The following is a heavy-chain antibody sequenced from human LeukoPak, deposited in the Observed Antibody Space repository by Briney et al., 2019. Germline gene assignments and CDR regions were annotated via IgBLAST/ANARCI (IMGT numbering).Heavy chain of an antibody. CDR3: ARGLGEQYYYDSSGYCLDY. D-gene: IGHD3-22*01. Sequence: ASVKVSCTASGGTFSSYAISWVRQAPGQGLEWMGGIIPIFGTANYAQKFQGRVTITADESTSTAYTELSSLRSEDTAVYYCARGLGEQYYYDSSGYCLDYWGQGTLVTVSS. CDR1: GGTFSSYA. V-gene: IGHV1-69*13. CDR2: IIPIFGTA. J-gene: IGHJ4*02.